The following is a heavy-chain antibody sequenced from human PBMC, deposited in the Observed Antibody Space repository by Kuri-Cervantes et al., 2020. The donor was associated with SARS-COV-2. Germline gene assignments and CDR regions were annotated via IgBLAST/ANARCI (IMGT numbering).Heavy chain of an antibody. CDR1: GYSFTTYC. J-gene: IGHJ5*02. D-gene: IGHD3-16*01. Sequence: KVSCKASGYSFTTYCIAWVRQKPGKGLEWMGTICPYDSTTTYGPSFQGQVTISADKSVDTAYLQWNNLRAADTAIYYCARRFGTNWFDLWGQGTLGTVSS. CDR2: ICPYDSTT. CDR3: ARRFGTNWFDL. V-gene: IGHV5-51*01.